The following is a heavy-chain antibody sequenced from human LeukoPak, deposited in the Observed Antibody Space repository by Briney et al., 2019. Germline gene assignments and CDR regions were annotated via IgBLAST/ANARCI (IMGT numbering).Heavy chain of an antibody. J-gene: IGHJ5*02. CDR2: ISSSSSYI. CDR3: AREVPMITFGGVIVSNWFDP. Sequence: GGSLRLSCAASGFTFSSYSMNWVRQAPGKGLEWVSSISSSSSYIYYADSVKGRFTISRDNAKNSLYLQMNSLRAEDTAVYYCAREVPMITFGGVIVSNWFDPWGQGTLVTVSS. V-gene: IGHV3-21*01. CDR1: GFTFSSYS. D-gene: IGHD3-16*02.